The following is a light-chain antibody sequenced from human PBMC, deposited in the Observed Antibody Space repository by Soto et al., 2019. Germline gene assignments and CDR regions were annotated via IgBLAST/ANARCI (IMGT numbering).Light chain of an antibody. CDR2: AAS. CDR3: QQYYSFPRT. Sequence: DVQMTQSPSSLSASVGDRVTITCRASQGINTFLAWYQQKPGKAPELLIYAASTLQSGVPSRFSGSGSGTDFTLTISCLQSEDFATYYCQQYYSFPRTFGQGTKVDI. CDR1: QGINTF. V-gene: IGKV1-9*01. J-gene: IGKJ1*01.